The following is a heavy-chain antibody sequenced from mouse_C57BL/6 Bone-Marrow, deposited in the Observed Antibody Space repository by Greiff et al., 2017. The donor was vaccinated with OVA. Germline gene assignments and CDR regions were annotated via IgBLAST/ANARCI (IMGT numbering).Heavy chain of an antibody. V-gene: IGHV5-6*01. Sequence: EVQLVESGGDLVKPGGSLKLSCAASGFTFSSYGMSWVRQTPDKRLEWVATISSGGSYTYYPDSVKGRFTISRDNAKNTLYLQMSSLKSEDTAMYYCARRPYYYGTLDYWGQGTTLTVSS. D-gene: IGHD1-1*01. CDR3: ARRPYYYGTLDY. CDR2: ISSGGSYT. CDR1: GFTFSSYG. J-gene: IGHJ2*01.